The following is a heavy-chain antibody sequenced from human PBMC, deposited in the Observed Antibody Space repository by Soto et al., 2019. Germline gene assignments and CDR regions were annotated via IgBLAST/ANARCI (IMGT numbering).Heavy chain of an antibody. CDR3: ERPQIASHYYYGMDV. CDR1: GYTFTSYY. CDR2: INPSGTTT. Sequence: QVQLVQSGAEVKKPGASVKVSCKASGYTFTSYYMHWVRQAPGQGLEWMGIINPSGTTTDYAQKFQGRVTMTRDKTTSTYYMELSSLRSEDTALYYCERPQIASHYYYGMDVWGQGTTVTVSS. D-gene: IGHD2-2*01. V-gene: IGHV1-46*01. J-gene: IGHJ6*02.